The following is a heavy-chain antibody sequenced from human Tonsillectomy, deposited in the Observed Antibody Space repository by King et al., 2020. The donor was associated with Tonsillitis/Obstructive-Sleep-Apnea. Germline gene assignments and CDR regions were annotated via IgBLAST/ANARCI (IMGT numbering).Heavy chain of an antibody. Sequence: VQLVESGAEVKKPGASVKVSCTASGYTFTSYGISWVRQAPGQGLEWMGWISAYNGNTHYAQKLQGRVTMTTDTSTSTAYMELRSLRSDDTAVYYCARDSPTGTPHRPFDIWGQGTMVTVSS. CDR3: ARDSPTGTPHRPFDI. V-gene: IGHV1-18*01. CDR1: GYTFTSYG. J-gene: IGHJ3*02. D-gene: IGHD4-17*01. CDR2: ISAYNGNT.